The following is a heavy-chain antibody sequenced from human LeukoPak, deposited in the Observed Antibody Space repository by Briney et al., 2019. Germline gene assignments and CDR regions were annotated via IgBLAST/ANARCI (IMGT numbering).Heavy chain of an antibody. CDR3: ARDSSLGAFDY. CDR2: IRSSGTTT. D-gene: IGHD3-16*01. J-gene: IGHJ4*02. CDR1: GFTFSTYS. Sequence: GGSLRLSCAASGFTFSTYSMNWVRQAPGRGLEWLSYIRSSGTTTYYADSVKDRFTISRDNAKNSLYLQMNSLRAEDTAVYYCARDSSLGAFDYWGQGTLVTVSS. V-gene: IGHV3-48*04.